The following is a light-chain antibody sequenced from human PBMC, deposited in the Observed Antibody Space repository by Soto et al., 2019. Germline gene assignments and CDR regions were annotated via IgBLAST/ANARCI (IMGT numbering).Light chain of an antibody. CDR1: QSVSSSY. V-gene: IGKV3-20*01. Sequence: EIVLTQSPGTLSLSPGERATLSCRASQSVSSSYLAWYQQKPGQAPRLLIYGASSRATGIPDRFSGSGSGTDFTLTISRLEPEDFAVYYCQHSRTFGQGTKVEIK. CDR3: QHSRT. CDR2: GAS. J-gene: IGKJ1*01.